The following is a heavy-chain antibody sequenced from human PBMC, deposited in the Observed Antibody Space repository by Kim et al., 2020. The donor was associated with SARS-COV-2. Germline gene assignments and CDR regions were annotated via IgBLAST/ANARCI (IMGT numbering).Heavy chain of an antibody. CDR2: IYYSGST. Sequence: SETLSLTCTVSGGSISSGGYYWSWIRQHPGKGLEWIGYIYYSGSTYYNPSLKSRVTISVDTSKNQFSLKLSSVTAADTAVYYCARGGVAARLGPWFDPWGQGTLVTVSS. CDR1: GGSISSGGYY. V-gene: IGHV4-31*03. D-gene: IGHD6-6*01. J-gene: IGHJ5*02. CDR3: ARGGVAARLGPWFDP.